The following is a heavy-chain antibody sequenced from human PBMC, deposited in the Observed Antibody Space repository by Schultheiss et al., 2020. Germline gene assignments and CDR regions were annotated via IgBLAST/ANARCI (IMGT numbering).Heavy chain of an antibody. CDR2: IWYDGSNK. J-gene: IGHJ4*02. D-gene: IGHD6-19*01. V-gene: IGHV3-33*01. CDR1: GFTFSSYG. CDR3: ARANSGWPAYFDY. Sequence: WGSLRLSCAASGFTFSSYGMHWVRQAPGKGLEWVAVIWYDGSNKYYADSVKGRFTISRDNSKNTLYLQMNSLRAEDTAVYYCARANSGWPAYFDYWGQGTLVTVSS.